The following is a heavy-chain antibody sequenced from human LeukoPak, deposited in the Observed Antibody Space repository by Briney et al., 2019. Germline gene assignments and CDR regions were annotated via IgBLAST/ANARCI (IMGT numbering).Heavy chain of an antibody. CDR3: ARGLDYYDSSGYYSPPDY. CDR1: GYTFTSYG. V-gene: IGHV1-18*01. J-gene: IGHJ4*02. CDR2: ISAYNGNT. D-gene: IGHD3-22*01. Sequence: GASVKVSCKASGYTFTSYGISWVRQAPGQGLEWMGWISAYNGNTNYAQKLQGRVTMTTDTSTSTAYMELRSLRSDDTAVYYCARGLDYYDSSGYYSPPDYWGQGTLVTVFS.